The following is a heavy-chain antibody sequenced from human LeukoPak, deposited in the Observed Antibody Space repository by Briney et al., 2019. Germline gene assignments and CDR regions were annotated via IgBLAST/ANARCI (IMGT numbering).Heavy chain of an antibody. Sequence: PGGSLRLSCAASGFTVSSNYMSWVRQAPGKGLEWVSVIYSGGSTYYAAPVKGRFTISRDDSKNTLYLQMNSLKTEDTAVYYCTILAGTLSSAYWGQGTLVTVSS. CDR2: IYSGGST. V-gene: IGHV3-53*01. CDR3: TILAGTLSSAY. J-gene: IGHJ4*02. CDR1: GFTVSSNY. D-gene: IGHD6-13*01.